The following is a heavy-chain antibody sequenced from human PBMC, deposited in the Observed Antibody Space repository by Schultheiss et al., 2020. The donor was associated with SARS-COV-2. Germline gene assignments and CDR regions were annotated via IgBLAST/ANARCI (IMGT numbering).Heavy chain of an antibody. J-gene: IGHJ5*02. CDR2: MYDSGST. Sequence: SETLSLTCTVSGGSITSSSYYWGWIRQPPGKGLEWIGSMYDSGSTNYNPSLKSRVTISVDTSKNQFSLKLSSVTAADTAVYYCRPESTENWFDPWGQGTLVTVSS. CDR3: RPESTENWFDP. CDR1: GGSITSSSYY. D-gene: IGHD2-2*01. V-gene: IGHV4-39*07.